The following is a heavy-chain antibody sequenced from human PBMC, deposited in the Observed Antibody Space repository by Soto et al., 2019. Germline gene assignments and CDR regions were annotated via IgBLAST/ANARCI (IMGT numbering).Heavy chain of an antibody. Sequence: QVHLVESGGGVVQPGRSLRLSCAASGFTFNNYGMHWARQAPGQGLEWVAGISSDGSNKYYADSVKGRFTISRDNSRNTLDLQMDSLRAEDTAVYYCAGGWYFFDYCGQGTLVTVSS. CDR2: ISSDGSNK. J-gene: IGHJ4*02. CDR1: GFTFNNYG. V-gene: IGHV3-30*03. D-gene: IGHD6-19*01. CDR3: AGGWYFFDY.